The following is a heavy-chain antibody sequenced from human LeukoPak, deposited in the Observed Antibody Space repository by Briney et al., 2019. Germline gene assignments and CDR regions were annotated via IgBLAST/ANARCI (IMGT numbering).Heavy chain of an antibody. CDR3: AKFPSGFYYYYYMDV. D-gene: IGHD3-3*01. CDR2: ISSSGSTI. J-gene: IGHJ6*03. Sequence: GGSLRLSCAASGFTFSSYEMNWVRQAPGKGLEWVSYISSSGSTIYYADSVKGRFTISRDNSKNTLYLQMNSLRAEDTAVYYCAKFPSGFYYYYYMDVWGKGTTVTVSS. V-gene: IGHV3-48*03. CDR1: GFTFSSYE.